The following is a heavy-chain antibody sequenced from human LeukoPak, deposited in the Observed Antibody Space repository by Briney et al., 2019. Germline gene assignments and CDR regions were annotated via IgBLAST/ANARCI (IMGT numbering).Heavy chain of an antibody. V-gene: IGHV4-59*01. J-gene: IGHJ4*02. CDR1: GGSISSYY. CDR3: AKDLGVSQLWLSLESPHDY. D-gene: IGHD5-18*01. Sequence: PSETLSLTCTVSGGSISSYYWSWIRQPPGKGLEWIGYIYYSGSTNYNPSLKSRVTISVETSKNQFSLKLSSVTAADTAVYYCAKDLGVSQLWLSLESPHDYWGQGTLVTVSS. CDR2: IYYSGST.